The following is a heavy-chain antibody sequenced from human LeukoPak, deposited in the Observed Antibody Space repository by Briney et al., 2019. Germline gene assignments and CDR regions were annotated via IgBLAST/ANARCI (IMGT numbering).Heavy chain of an antibody. D-gene: IGHD2-2*01. CDR2: INQDGSEQ. V-gene: IGHV3-7*01. J-gene: IGHJ4*02. CDR1: GFTFSSYW. Sequence: GGSLRLSCAASGFTFSSYWMSWVRQAPGKGLEWVANINQDGSEQYYVDSVKGRFTISRDNTKNLLYLQMNSLRAEDTAVYYCARVGYCSTTSCYWRAFDYWGQGTLVTVSS. CDR3: ARVGYCSTTSCYWRAFDY.